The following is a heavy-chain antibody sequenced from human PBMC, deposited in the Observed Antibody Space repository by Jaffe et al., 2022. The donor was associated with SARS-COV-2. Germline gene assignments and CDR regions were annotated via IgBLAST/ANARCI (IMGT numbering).Heavy chain of an antibody. CDR1: GGSISSYY. V-gene: IGHV4-59*01. D-gene: IGHD3-9*01. CDR3: ARGTTYYDILTGYYNGGHWFDP. Sequence: QVQLQESGPGLVKPSETLSLTCTVSGGSISSYYWSWIRQPPGKGLEWIGYIYYSGSTNYNPSLKSRVTISVDTSKNQFSLKLSSVTAADTAVYYCARGTTYYDILTGYYNGGHWFDPWGQGTLVTVSS. J-gene: IGHJ5*02. CDR2: IYYSGST.